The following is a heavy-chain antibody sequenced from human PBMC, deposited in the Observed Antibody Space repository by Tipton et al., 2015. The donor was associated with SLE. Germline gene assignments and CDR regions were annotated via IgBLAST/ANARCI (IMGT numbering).Heavy chain of an antibody. CDR3: ARESPGIAVACTWFDY. CDR1: GFTFSSYA. CDR2: ISYDGSNK. V-gene: IGHV3-30*04. D-gene: IGHD6-19*01. J-gene: IGHJ4*02. Sequence: SLRLSCAASGFTFSSYAMHWVRQAPGKGLEWVAVISYDGSNKYYADSVKGRFTISRDNSKNTLYLQMNSLRAEDTAVYYCARESPGIAVACTWFDYWGQGTLVTVSS.